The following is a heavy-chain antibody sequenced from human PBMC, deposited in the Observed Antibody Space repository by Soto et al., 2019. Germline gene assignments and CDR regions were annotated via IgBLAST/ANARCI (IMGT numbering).Heavy chain of an antibody. V-gene: IGHV3-30*18. J-gene: IGHJ4*02. CDR3: AKDLTYGDPGSY. CDR2: ISYDGSNK. Sequence: PGGSLRLSCAASGFTFSSYGMHWVRQAPGKGLEWVAVISYDGSNKYYADSVKGRFTISRDNSKNTLYLQMNSLRAEDTAVYYCAKDLTYGDPGSYWGQGTLVTVSS. CDR1: GFTFSSYG. D-gene: IGHD4-17*01.